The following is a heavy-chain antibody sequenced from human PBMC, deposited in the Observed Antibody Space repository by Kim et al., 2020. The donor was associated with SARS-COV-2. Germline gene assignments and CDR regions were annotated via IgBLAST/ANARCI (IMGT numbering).Heavy chain of an antibody. CDR2: KNPNSGNT. CDR1: GYTFTRYD. CDR3: ARGRFTTVFGVTIRSDW. Sequence: ASVKVSCKATGYTFTRYDINWVRQAPGQGFEWMGWKNPNSGNTGYAQKFQGRVTMTSDTSINTAYMEPSGLRFEDTAFSCRARGRFTTVFGVTIRSDW. J-gene: IGHJ5*01. V-gene: IGHV1-8*01. D-gene: IGHD3-3*01.